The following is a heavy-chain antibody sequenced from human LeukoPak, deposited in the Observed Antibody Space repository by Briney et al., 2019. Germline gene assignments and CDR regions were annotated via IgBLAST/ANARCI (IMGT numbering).Heavy chain of an antibody. CDR2: MNPNSGNT. V-gene: IGHV1-8*01. CDR1: VYTFTSYD. J-gene: IGHJ5*02. CDR3: ARDRVKGSEMNWFDA. D-gene: IGHD5-24*01. Sequence: ASVKVSCKASVYTFTSYDINWVRQATGQGLEWMGWMNPNSGNTGYAQKFQGRVTMTRNTSISTAYMELSSLRSEDTAVYYCARDRVKGSEMNWFDAWGQGTLVTVSS.